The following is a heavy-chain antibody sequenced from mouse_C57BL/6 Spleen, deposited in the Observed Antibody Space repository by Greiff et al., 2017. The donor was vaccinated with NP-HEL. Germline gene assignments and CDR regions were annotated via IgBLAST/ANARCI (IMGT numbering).Heavy chain of an antibody. CDR2: IDPENGDT. D-gene: IGHD1-1*01. Sequence: VQLQQSGAELVRPGASVKLSCTASGFNIKDDYMHWVKQRPEQGLEWIGWIDPENGDTEYASKFQGKATITADTSSNTAYLQLSSLTSEDTAVYYCTSYFTTVVATDYWGQGTTLTVSS. V-gene: IGHV14-4*01. CDR3: TSYFTTVVATDY. CDR1: GFNIKDDY. J-gene: IGHJ2*01.